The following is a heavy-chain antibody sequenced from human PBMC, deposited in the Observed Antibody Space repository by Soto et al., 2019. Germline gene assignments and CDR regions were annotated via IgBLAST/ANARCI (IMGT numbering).Heavy chain of an antibody. CDR3: AKAGRTMVRPLHPSNWFDP. CDR2: ISGSGGST. D-gene: IGHD3-10*01. V-gene: IGHV3-23*01. Sequence: PGGSLRLSCVASGLTFSSYAMSWVRQAPGKGLEWVSAISGSGGSTYYADSVKGRFTISRDYSKNTLYLQMNSLRAEDTAVYYSAKAGRTMVRPLHPSNWFDPWGQGTLVTVSS. CDR1: GLTFSSYA. J-gene: IGHJ5*02.